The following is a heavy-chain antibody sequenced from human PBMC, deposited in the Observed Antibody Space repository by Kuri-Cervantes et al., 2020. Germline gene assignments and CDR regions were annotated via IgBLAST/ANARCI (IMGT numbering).Heavy chain of an antibody. CDR2: IYYSGST. CDR1: GGSISSYY. V-gene: IGHV4-59*12. Sequence: GSLRLSCTVSGGSISSYYWSWIRQPPGKGLEWIGYIYYSGSTNYNPSLKSRVTISVDTSKNQFSLKLSSVTAADTAVYYCAKLRIAVADTTDYWGQGTLVTVSS. D-gene: IGHD6-19*01. CDR3: AKLRIAVADTTDY. J-gene: IGHJ4*02.